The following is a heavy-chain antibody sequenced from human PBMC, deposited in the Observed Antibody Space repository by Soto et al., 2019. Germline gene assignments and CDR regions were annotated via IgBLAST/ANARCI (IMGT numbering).Heavy chain of an antibody. CDR2: IIPIFGTA. CDR1: GGTFRSYA. CDR3: ARRRRVRYSSGWHDYYYYGMDV. J-gene: IGHJ6*02. Sequence: SVKVSCKASGGTFRSYAISWVRQAPGQGLEWMGGIIPIFGTANYAQKFQGRVTITADKSTSTAYMELSSLRSEDTAVYYCARRRRVRYSSGWHDYYYYGMDVWGQGTTVTV. V-gene: IGHV1-69*06. D-gene: IGHD6-19*01.